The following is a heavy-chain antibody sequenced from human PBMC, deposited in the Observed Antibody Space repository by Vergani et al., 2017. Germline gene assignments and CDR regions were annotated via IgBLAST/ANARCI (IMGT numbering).Heavy chain of an antibody. CDR2: INPIDSKI. J-gene: IGHJ4*02. CDR1: ESSFISNE. CDR3: TRHVPWGDSACLHFDH. Sequence: EVMLVQSGAEVKKPGESLKISCKYSESSFISNEIAWVRQMSGKGLQWMGNINPIDSKIAYSPSFQGQAIMSLDKSITTAYLQWRSLKASDTAIYYCTRHVPWGDSACLHFDHWGQGTQVTVSS. V-gene: IGHV5-51*01. D-gene: IGHD2-21*01.